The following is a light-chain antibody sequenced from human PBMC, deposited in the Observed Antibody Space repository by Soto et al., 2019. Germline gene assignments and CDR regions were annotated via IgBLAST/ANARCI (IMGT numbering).Light chain of an antibody. J-gene: IGKJ2*01. CDR1: QSISSW. CDR2: AAP. CDR3: QQYNSSRYT. V-gene: IGKV1-5*01. Sequence: DIQMTQSPSTLSASVGDRVTITCRASQSISSWLAWYQQKPGKAPKLLIYAAPSLESGVPSRFSGSGSGTKFTLTISSLQPDDFAPYYCQQYNSSRYTFGHGTKLEIK.